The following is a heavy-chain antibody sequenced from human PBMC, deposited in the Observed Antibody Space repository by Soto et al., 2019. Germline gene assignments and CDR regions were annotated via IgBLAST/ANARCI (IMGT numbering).Heavy chain of an antibody. CDR3: ARSGIVVVTPFDY. J-gene: IGHJ4*02. V-gene: IGHV1-46*01. CDR1: GYTFTSYY. CDR2: INPSGGST. Sequence: QVQLVQSGAEVKKPGASVKISCKASGYTFTSYYIHWMRQAPGQGLEWMGLINPSGGSTSYTQKLQGRLTMTRDTSTSTVYMELSSPTSDDTAIYYCARSGIVVVTPFDYWGQGTLVTVSS. D-gene: IGHD2-21*02.